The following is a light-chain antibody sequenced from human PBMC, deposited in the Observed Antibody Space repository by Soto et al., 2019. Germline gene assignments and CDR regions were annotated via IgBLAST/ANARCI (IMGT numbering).Light chain of an antibody. J-gene: IGKJ1*01. CDR2: GAS. V-gene: IGKV3-20*01. CDR3: QQYNNWPPWT. CDR1: QTVTRSY. Sequence: EIVLTQSPGTMSLSPGERVTLSCRASQTVTRSYLAWYQQKPGQAPRLLIYGASIRATGIPDRFSGSGSGTDFTLTISRLEPEDFAVYYCQQYNNWPPWTFGQGTKVEIK.